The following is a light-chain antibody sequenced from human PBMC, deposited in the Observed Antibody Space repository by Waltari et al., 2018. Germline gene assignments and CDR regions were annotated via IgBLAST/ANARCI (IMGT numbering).Light chain of an antibody. V-gene: IGKV3-20*01. Sequence: EIVLTQSPGTLSLSPGERATLSCRASQGVSRSLAWYQQKPGQAPRLLIYGASSRATGVPDSFSGSGSGTDFSLTISRLEPEDFAVYYCQHYVRLPVSFGQGTKVEIK. CDR1: QGVSRS. CDR2: GAS. J-gene: IGKJ1*01. CDR3: QHYVRLPVS.